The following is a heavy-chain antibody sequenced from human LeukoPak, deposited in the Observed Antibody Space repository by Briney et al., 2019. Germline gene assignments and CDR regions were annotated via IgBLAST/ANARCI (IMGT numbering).Heavy chain of an antibody. Sequence: SETLSLTCTVSGYSISSGYYWGWIRQPPGKGLEWIGSIYHSGSTYYNPSLKSRVTISVDTSKNQFSLKLSSVTAADTAVYYCARQPIVVVTALVPFDYWGQGTLVTVSS. D-gene: IGHD2-21*02. CDR1: GYSISSGYY. J-gene: IGHJ4*02. CDR2: IYHSGST. V-gene: IGHV4-38-2*02. CDR3: ARQPIVVVTALVPFDY.